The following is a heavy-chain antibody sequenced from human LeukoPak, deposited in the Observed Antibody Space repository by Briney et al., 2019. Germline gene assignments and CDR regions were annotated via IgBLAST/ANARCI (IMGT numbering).Heavy chain of an antibody. Sequence: GGSLRLSCAASGFTASSNYMSWVRQAPGKGLEWVSVIYSGGSTYYADSVKGRFTISRDNSKNTLYLQMNSLRAEDTAVYYCASSLMVDAFDIWGQGTMVTVSS. D-gene: IGHD2-8*01. CDR1: GFTASSNY. V-gene: IGHV3-53*01. CDR3: ASSLMVDAFDI. CDR2: IYSGGST. J-gene: IGHJ3*02.